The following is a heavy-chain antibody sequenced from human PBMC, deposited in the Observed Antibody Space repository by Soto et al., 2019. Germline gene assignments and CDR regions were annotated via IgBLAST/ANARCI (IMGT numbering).Heavy chain of an antibody. Sequence: QVPLVESGGGVVQPGRSLRLSCAASGFTFSSYAMHWVRQAPGKGLEWVAVISYDGSNKYYADSVKGRFTISRDNSKNTLYLQMNSLRAEDTAVYYCARDKAPYSSVWHNRHFDYWGQGTLVTVSS. CDR2: ISYDGSNK. CDR1: GFTFSSYA. J-gene: IGHJ4*02. V-gene: IGHV3-30-3*01. CDR3: ARDKAPYSSVWHNRHFDY. D-gene: IGHD6-19*01.